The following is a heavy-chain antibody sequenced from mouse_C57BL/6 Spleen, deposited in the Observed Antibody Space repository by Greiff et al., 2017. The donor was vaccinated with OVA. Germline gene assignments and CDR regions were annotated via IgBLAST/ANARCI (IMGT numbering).Heavy chain of an antibody. CDR1: GFSFTDYY. CDR2: IRNKANGYTT. J-gene: IGHJ4*01. Sequence: EVKLEESGGGLVQPGGSLSLSCAASGFSFTDYYMSWVRQPPGKALEWLGFIRNKANGYTTEYSASVKGRFTISRDNSQSILYLQMNALRAEDSATYYCARCMGYYDYDRDFAMDYWGQGTSVTVSS. D-gene: IGHD2-4*01. V-gene: IGHV7-3*01. CDR3: ARCMGYYDYDRDFAMDY.